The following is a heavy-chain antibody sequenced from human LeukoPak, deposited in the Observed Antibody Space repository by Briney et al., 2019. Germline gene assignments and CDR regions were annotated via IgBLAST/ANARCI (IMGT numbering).Heavy chain of an antibody. V-gene: IGHV4-59*01. CDR2: IYYSGST. Sequence: SETLSLTCTVSGGSISSYYWSWIRQPPGKGLEWIGYIYYSGSTNYNPSLKSRVTISVDTSKNQFSLKLSSVTAADTAVYYCARYSYGYPNFDYWGQGTLVTVSS. CDR3: ARYSYGYPNFDY. J-gene: IGHJ4*02. D-gene: IGHD5-18*01. CDR1: GGSISSYY.